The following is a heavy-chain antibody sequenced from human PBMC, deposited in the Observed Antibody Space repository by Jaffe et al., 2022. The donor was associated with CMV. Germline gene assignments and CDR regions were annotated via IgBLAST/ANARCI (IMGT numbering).Heavy chain of an antibody. D-gene: IGHD3-9*01. V-gene: IGHV3-21*01. J-gene: IGHJ4*02. Sequence: EVQLVESGGGLVKPGGSLRLSCAASGFTFSSYSMNWVRQAPGKGLEWVSSISSSSSYIYYADSVKGRFTISRDNAKNSLYLQMNSLRAEDTAVYYCAREMLRYFDWLPGGWGQGTLVTVSS. CDR2: ISSSSSYI. CDR3: AREMLRYFDWLPGG. CDR1: GFTFSSYS.